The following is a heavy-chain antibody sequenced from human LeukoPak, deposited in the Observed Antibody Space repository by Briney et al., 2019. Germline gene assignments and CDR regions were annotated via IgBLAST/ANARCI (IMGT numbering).Heavy chain of an antibody. CDR1: GYTFTSYA. D-gene: IGHD3-16*01. J-gene: IGHJ5*02. CDR2: INAGNGNT. Sequence: ASVKVSCKASGYTFTSYAMHWVRQAPGQRLEWMGWINAGNGNTKYSQKFQGRVTITRDTSASTAYMGLSSLRSEDTAVYYCARDVSYMAQNWFDPWGQGTRVTVSS. V-gene: IGHV1-3*01. CDR3: ARDVSYMAQNWFDP.